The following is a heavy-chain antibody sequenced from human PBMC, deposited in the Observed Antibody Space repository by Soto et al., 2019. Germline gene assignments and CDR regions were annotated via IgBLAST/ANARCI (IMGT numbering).Heavy chain of an antibody. J-gene: IGHJ3*02. CDR2: VDPSDSYT. Sequence: GESLKISCKGSGYSFTSYWISWVRQMPGKGLEWMGRVDPSDSYTNYSPSFQGHVTISADKSISTAYVQWSSLKASDTAMYYCARQRGYYYDSSGYYHLNAFDIWGKGTMVTVSS. V-gene: IGHV5-10-1*01. D-gene: IGHD3-22*01. CDR1: GYSFTSYW. CDR3: ARQRGYYYDSSGYYHLNAFDI.